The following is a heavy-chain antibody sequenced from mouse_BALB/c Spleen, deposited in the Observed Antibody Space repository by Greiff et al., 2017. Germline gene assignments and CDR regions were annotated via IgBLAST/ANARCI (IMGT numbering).Heavy chain of an antibody. D-gene: IGHD2-14*01. CDR2: IYPGNSDT. J-gene: IGHJ4*01. V-gene: IGHV1-5*01. CDR3: TRGRDRYLYAMDY. CDR1: GYTFTSHW. Sequence: EVQLQESGTVLARPGASVKMSCKASGYTFTSHWMHWVKQRPGQGLEWIGAIYPGNSDTSYNQKFKGKAKLTAVTSTSTAYMELSSLTNEDSAVYYCTRGRDRYLYAMDYWGQGTSVTVSS.